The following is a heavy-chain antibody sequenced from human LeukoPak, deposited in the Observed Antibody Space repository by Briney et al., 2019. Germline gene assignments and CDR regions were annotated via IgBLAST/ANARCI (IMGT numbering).Heavy chain of an antibody. D-gene: IGHD3-22*01. J-gene: IGHJ4*02. Sequence: PSETLSLTCTVSGGFISSSSYYWGWIRQPPGKGLEWIGSIYYSGSTYYNPSLKSRVTISVDTSKNQFSLKLSSVTAADTAVYYCARLKYYYDSSGFDYWGQGTLVTVSS. V-gene: IGHV4-39*01. CDR3: ARLKYYYDSSGFDY. CDR2: IYYSGST. CDR1: GGFISSSSYY.